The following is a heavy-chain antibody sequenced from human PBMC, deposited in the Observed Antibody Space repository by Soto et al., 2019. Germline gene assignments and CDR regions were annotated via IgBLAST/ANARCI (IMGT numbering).Heavy chain of an antibody. Sequence: SETLSLTCTVSGGSISSSDYFWGWIRQPPGKGLEWIGNIIYSGSTYYNPSLKSRVTISVDTSKNQFSLKLSSVTAADTAVYYCARAHDYGDGMGCWGQGTLVTVSS. CDR1: GGSISSSDYF. D-gene: IGHD4-17*01. CDR3: ARAHDYGDGMGC. J-gene: IGHJ4*02. CDR2: IIYSGST. V-gene: IGHV4-39*01.